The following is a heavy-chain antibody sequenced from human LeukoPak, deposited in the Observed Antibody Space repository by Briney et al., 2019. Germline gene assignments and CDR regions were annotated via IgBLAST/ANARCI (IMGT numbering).Heavy chain of an antibody. D-gene: IGHD2-2*01. J-gene: IGHJ3*02. CDR2: IYYSGST. V-gene: IGHV4-59*08. CDR3: ARRRYCSSTSCYDAFDI. Sequence: SETLSLTCTVSGGSISSYYWSWIRQPPGKGLEWIGYIYYSGSTNYNPSLKSRVTISVDTSKNQFSLKLSSVTAADTAVYYFARRRYCSSTSCYDAFDIWGQGTMVTVSS. CDR1: GGSISSYY.